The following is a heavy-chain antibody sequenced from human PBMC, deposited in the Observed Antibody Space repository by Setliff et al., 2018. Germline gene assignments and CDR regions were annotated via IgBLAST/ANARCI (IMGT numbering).Heavy chain of an antibody. D-gene: IGHD1-1*01. CDR2: IYYSGNT. Sequence: PSETLSLTCNVSGGSIAGSTYYWGWIRQPPGKGQEWIGRIYYSGNTYYNSSLRSRVTISVDTSKNQFSLKLSSVTAADTAVYYCARTGTYRYFDYWGQGTLVTVSS. J-gene: IGHJ4*02. CDR1: GGSIAGSTYY. CDR3: ARTGTYRYFDY. V-gene: IGHV4-39*01.